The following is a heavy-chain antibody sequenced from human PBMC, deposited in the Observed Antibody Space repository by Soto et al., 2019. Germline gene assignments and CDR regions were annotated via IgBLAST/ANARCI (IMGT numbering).Heavy chain of an antibody. CDR3: ARDPSMYYCSGGSCYSWVYYYGMDV. CDR1: GFTFSSYS. J-gene: IGHJ6*02. Sequence: GGSLRLSCAASGFTFSSYSMNWVRQAPGKGLEWVSSISSSSSYIYYADSVKGRFTISRDSAKNSLYLQMNSLRAEDTAVYYCARDPSMYYCSGGSCYSWVYYYGMDVWGQGTTVTVSS. D-gene: IGHD2-15*01. V-gene: IGHV3-21*01. CDR2: ISSSSSYI.